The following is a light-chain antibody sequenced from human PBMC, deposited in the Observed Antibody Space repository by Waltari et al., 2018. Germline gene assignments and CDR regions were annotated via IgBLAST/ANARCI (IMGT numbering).Light chain of an antibody. Sequence: DIWMTQSPAFLAVSLGERAPINSRSSQSVFFTSIAKHYFAWFQQKPGQSPKLLIYWASSRQSVVPTRFSGSGSGTEFSLTIDNLQAEDVAVYYCQQYYTTPRTFGQGTKLEIK. CDR1: QSVFFTSIAKHY. CDR3: QQYYTTPRT. J-gene: IGKJ2*01. CDR2: WAS. V-gene: IGKV4-1*01.